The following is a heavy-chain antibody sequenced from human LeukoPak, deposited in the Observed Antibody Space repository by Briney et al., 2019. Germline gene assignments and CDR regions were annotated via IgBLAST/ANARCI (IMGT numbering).Heavy chain of an antibody. CDR2: INHSGST. V-gene: IGHV4-34*01. CDR1: GGSFSGYY. Sequence: PSETLSLTCAVYGGSFSGYYWSWIRQHPGKGLEWIGEINHSGSTNYNPSLKSRVTISVDTSKNQFSLKLSSVTAADTAVYYCARTSTGDYWGQGTLVTVSS. J-gene: IGHJ4*02. CDR3: ARTSTGDY. D-gene: IGHD1-14*01.